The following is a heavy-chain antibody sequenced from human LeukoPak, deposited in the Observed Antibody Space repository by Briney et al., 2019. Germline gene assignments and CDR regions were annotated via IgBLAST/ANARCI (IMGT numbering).Heavy chain of an antibody. CDR2: IKQDGSEK. V-gene: IGHV3-7*04. J-gene: IGHJ4*02. CDR1: GFTFSSYA. CDR3: ARGNYDFWSGYYTSEYYFDY. Sequence: GGSLRLSCAASGFTFSSYAMHWVRQAPGKGLEWVANIKQDGSEKYYVGSVKGRFTISRDNAKNSLYLQMNSLRAEDTAVYYCARGNYDFWSGYYTSEYYFDYWGQGTLVTVSS. D-gene: IGHD3-3*01.